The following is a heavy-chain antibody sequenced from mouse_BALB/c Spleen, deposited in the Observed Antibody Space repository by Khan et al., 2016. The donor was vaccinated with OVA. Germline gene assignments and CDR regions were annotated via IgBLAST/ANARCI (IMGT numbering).Heavy chain of an antibody. J-gene: IGHJ3*01. CDR2: INPSNDYT. V-gene: IGHV1-4*01. CDR1: GYTFTTYT. D-gene: IGHD3-2*01. CDR3: GSSGHLGLRGGFAY. Sequence: VKLLESGAELARPGASVKMSCKTSGYTFTTYTLHWVKQRPGRSLEWIGYINPSNDYTNYNQKFKDKSTLTADKSSSTAYMQLSSLTSEDSAVYYCGSSGHLGLRGGFAYWGQGTLVTVSA.